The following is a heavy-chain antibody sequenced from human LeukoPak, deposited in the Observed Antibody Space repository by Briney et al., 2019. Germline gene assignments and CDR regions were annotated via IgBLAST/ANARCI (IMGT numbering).Heavy chain of an antibody. D-gene: IGHD3-16*02. CDR3: ARERDYVWGSYRYSPCFDY. CDR1: GGSISSGSYY. J-gene: IGHJ4*02. Sequence: SETLSLTCSVSGGSISSGSYYWSWIRQPAGKGLVWIGRIYTSGSTAYNPSLKSRVTISVDTSKNQFSLKLSSVTAADTAVYYCARERDYVWGSYRYSPCFDYWGQGTLVTVSS. V-gene: IGHV4-61*02. CDR2: IYTSGST.